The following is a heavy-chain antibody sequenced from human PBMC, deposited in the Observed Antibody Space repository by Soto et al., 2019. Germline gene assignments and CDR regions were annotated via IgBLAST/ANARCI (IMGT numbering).Heavy chain of an antibody. J-gene: IGHJ4*02. V-gene: IGHV3-53*01. CDR3: ARGAAVAGFDF. CDR1: GFTVSSSY. Sequence: EVQLVESGGGLIQPGGSLRLSCAASGFTVSSSYMNWVRQAPGKGLEWGSVIYSGGNTYYADSVKGRFTISRYNSKSTLYLQMNSLRAEDTDVYYCARGAAVAGFDFWGQGTLVTVSS. D-gene: IGHD6-19*01. CDR2: IYSGGNT.